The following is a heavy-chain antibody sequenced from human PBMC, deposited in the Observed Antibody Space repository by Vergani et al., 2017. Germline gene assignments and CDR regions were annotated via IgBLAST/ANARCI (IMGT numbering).Heavy chain of an antibody. Sequence: VQLLESGGDLVQPGGSLRLSCAASGFTFNHYAMNWVRQAPGKGLEWVAVISIDGSITHYGDSVKGRVTITRDNSKNTLYLQMTSLRGDDTAIYYCGRDAFKGKPDVVDIWGQGTMVTVSS. V-gene: IGHV3-30*04. CDR2: ISIDGSIT. CDR3: GRDAFKGKPDVVDI. J-gene: IGHJ3*02. CDR1: GFTFNHYA.